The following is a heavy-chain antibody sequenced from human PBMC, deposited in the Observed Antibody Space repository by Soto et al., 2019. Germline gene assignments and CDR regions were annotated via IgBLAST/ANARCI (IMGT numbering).Heavy chain of an antibody. CDR3: ASEFTDDYVAYGFDY. CDR1: GYTFTSYG. D-gene: IGHD4-17*01. CDR2: ISAYNGNT. V-gene: IGHV1-18*01. Sequence: QVQLVQSGAEVKKPGASVKVSCKASGYTFTSYGISWVRQAPGQGLEWMGWISAYNGNTNYAQKLQGRVTMTTDTSTSTAYMELRSLRSDDTAVYYCASEFTDDYVAYGFDYWGQGTLVTVSS. J-gene: IGHJ4*02.